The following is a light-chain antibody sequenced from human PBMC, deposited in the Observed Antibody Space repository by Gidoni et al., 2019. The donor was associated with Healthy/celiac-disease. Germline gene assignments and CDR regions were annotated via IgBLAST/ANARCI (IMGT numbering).Light chain of an antibody. Sequence: TITCRASQGISSYLAWYQQKPGKAPKLLIYAASTLQSGVPSRFSGSGSGTEFTLTISSLQPEDFATYYCQQLNSYPYTFXQXTKLEIK. J-gene: IGKJ2*01. CDR3: QQLNSYPYT. V-gene: IGKV1-9*01. CDR1: QGISSY. CDR2: AAS.